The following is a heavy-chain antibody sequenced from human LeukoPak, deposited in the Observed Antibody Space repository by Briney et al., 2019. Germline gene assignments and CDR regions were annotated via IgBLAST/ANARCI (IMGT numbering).Heavy chain of an antibody. V-gene: IGHV1-24*01. Sequence: VASAKVSCKVSGYTPTELSMHWVRQAPGKGLEWMGGFDPEDGETIHAQKFQGRVTMTEDTSTDTAYMELSSLRSEDTAVYYCASLVRGVITGYYYYGMDVWGQGTTVTVSS. CDR2: FDPEDGET. D-gene: IGHD3-10*01. J-gene: IGHJ6*02. CDR3: ASLVRGVITGYYYYGMDV. CDR1: GYTPTELS.